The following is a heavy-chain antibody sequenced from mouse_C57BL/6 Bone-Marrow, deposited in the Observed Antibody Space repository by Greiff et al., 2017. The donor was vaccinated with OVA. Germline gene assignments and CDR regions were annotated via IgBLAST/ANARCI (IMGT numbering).Heavy chain of an antibody. V-gene: IGHV5-15*01. Sequence: EVMLVESGGGLVQPGGSLKLSCAASGFTFSDYGMAWVRQAPRKGPEWVAFISNLAYSIYYADTVTGRFTISRENAKNTLYLEMSSLRSEDTAMYYCARQHYGSSYDWYFDVWGTGTTVTVSS. CDR2: ISNLAYSI. J-gene: IGHJ1*03. CDR3: ARQHYGSSYDWYFDV. D-gene: IGHD1-1*01. CDR1: GFTFSDYG.